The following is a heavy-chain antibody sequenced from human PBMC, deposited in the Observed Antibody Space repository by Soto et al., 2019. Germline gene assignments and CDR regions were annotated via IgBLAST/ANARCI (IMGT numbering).Heavy chain of an antibody. J-gene: IGHJ4*02. V-gene: IGHV1-46*01. D-gene: IGHD3-10*01. CDR3: SRDPDYYGSGSHWDY. CDR2: INPSGGST. CDR1: GYTFTSYY. Sequence: ASVKVSCKASGYTFTSYYMHWVRQAPGQGLEWMGIINPSGGSTSYAQKFQGRVTMTRDTSTSTVYMELSSLRSEDTAVYYCSRDPDYYGSGSHWDYWGQGTLVTVSS.